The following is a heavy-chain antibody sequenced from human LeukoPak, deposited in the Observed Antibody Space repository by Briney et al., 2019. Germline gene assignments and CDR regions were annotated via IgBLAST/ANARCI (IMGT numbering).Heavy chain of an antibody. CDR2: INHSGST. J-gene: IGHJ6*03. V-gene: IGHV4-34*01. Sequence: SETLSLTCAVYGGSFSGYYWSWIRQPPGKGLEWIGEINHSGSTNYNPSLKSRVTISADTSKNQFSLKLSSVTAADTAVYYCARHGGSDIVVVPADHYYYYYMDVWGKGTTVTVSS. CDR3: ARHGGSDIVVVPADHYYYYYMDV. CDR1: GGSFSGYY. D-gene: IGHD2-2*01.